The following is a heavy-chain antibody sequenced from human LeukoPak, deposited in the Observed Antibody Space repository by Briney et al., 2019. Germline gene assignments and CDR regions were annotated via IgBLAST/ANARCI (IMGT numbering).Heavy chain of an antibody. V-gene: IGHV3-74*01. D-gene: IGHD6-13*01. CDR3: ARASPRSWDFDY. J-gene: IGHJ4*02. CDR2: INSDGSST. Sequence: PGGSLRLSCAASGFTFSSYWMHWVRQAPGKGLVWVSRINSDGSSTSYADSAKGRFTISRDNAKNTLYLQMNSLRAEDTAVYYCARASPRSWDFDYWGQGTLVTVSS. CDR1: GFTFSSYW.